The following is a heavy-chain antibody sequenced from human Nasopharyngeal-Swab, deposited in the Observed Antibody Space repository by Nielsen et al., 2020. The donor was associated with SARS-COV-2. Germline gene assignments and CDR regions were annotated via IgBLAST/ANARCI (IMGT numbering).Heavy chain of an antibody. J-gene: IGHJ4*02. CDR3: AKDASISEAADEY. CDR2: ISSSRERT. CDR1: GFTFSGLD. Sequence: GESLKISCAASGFTFSGLDMSWVRQAPGKGLEWVSSISSSRERTYYSDSLKGRFTISRDNSKNTLFLQMNSLRAEDTAVYYCAKDASISEAADEYLGQGALVTVSS. V-gene: IGHV3-23*01. D-gene: IGHD6-25*01.